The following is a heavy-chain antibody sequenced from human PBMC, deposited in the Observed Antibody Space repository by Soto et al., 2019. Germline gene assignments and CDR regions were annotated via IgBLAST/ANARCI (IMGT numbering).Heavy chain of an antibody. D-gene: IGHD3-16*02. CDR1: GYTFTGYY. V-gene: IGHV1-2*04. CDR3: ARGGRDYVWGSYRYLLD. CDR2: INPNSGGT. Sequence: QLVQSGPEVKKPGTSVKVSCKASGYTFTGYYMHWVRQAPGQGLEWMGWINPNSGGTNYAQKFQGWVTMTRDTSISTAYMELSRLRSDDTAVYYCARGGRDYVWGSYRYLLDWGQGTLVTVSS. J-gene: IGHJ4*02.